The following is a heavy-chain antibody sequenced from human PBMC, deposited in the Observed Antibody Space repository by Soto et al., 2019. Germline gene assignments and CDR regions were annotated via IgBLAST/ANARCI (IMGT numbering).Heavy chain of an antibody. CDR1: GGSISSGNYY. D-gene: IGHD4-17*01. V-gene: IGHV4-30-4*01. J-gene: IGHJ4*02. CDR2: ISYSGTT. CDR3: ATMGTPVTGLYYFDY. Sequence: QVQLQEPGPGLVKPSQTLSLTCTVSGGSISSGNYYWSWIRQPPGKGLEWIGFISYSGTTHYSASLRSRVSISVDTSKNQASLDLSSVTAADTAVYYCATMGTPVTGLYYFDYWGQGTLVTVSS.